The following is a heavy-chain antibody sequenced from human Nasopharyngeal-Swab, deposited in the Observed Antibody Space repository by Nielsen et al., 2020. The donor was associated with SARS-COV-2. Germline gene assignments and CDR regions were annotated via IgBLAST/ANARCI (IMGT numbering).Heavy chain of an antibody. Sequence: WIRQPPGKGLEWIGYIYYSGSTYYNPSLKSRVTISVDTSKNQFSLKLSSVTAADTAVYYCARGEMATMFFGYWGQGTLVTVSS. CDR3: ARGEMATMFFGY. J-gene: IGHJ4*02. V-gene: IGHV4-59*01. CDR2: IYYSGST. D-gene: IGHD5-24*01.